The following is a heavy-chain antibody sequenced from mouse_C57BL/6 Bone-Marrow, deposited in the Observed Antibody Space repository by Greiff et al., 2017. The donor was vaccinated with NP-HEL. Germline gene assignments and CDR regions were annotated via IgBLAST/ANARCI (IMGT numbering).Heavy chain of an antibody. D-gene: IGHD1-1*01. V-gene: IGHV6-3*01. CDR3: THITTVVATD. CDR1: GFTFSNYW. J-gene: IGHJ2*01. Sequence: EVKVEESGGGLVQPGGSMKLSCVASGFTFSNYWMNWVRQSPEKGLEWVAQIRLKSDNYATHYAESVKGRFTISRDDSKSSVYLQMNNLRAEDTGIYYCTHITTVVATDWGQGTTLTVSS. CDR2: IRLKSDNYAT.